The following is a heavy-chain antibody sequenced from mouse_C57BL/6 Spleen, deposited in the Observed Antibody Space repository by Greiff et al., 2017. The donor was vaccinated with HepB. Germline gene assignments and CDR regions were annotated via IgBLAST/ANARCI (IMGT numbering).Heavy chain of an antibody. J-gene: IGHJ1*03. CDR2: IRNKANNHAT. D-gene: IGHD1-1*01. CDR3: TRGGYYGSSPRWYFDV. CDR1: GFTFRDAW. V-gene: IGHV6-6*01. Sequence: EVHLVESGGGLVQPGGSMKLSCAASGFTFRDAWMDWVRQSPEKGLEWVAEIRNKANNHATYYAESVKGRFTISRDDSKSSVYLQMNSLRAEDTGIYYCTRGGYYGSSPRWYFDVWGTGTTVTVSS.